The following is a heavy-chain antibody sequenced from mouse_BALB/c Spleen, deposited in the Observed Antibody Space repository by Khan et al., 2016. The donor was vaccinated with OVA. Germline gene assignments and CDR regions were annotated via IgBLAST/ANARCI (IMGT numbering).Heavy chain of an antibody. CDR2: ISGDSSSI. Sequence: EVELVESGGGLVQPGGSRKLSCAASGFTFSSYGMPWVRQAPEKGLEWVAYISGDSSSIYYPDTVKGRFTISRDNPKNTLFLQMTSLMSEDTAMXYCATSYYYGGYFDYWGPGTTLTVS. CDR3: ATSYYYGGYFDY. V-gene: IGHV5-17*02. D-gene: IGHD1-1*01. CDR1: GFTFSSYG. J-gene: IGHJ2*01.